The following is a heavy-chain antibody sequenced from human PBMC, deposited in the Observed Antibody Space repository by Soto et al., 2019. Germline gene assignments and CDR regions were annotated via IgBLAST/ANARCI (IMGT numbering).Heavy chain of an antibody. CDR1: GGSISSGGYC. CDR2: IYYSGST. J-gene: IGHJ6*02. D-gene: IGHD2-21*01. Sequence: SETLSLTCTVSGGSISSGGYCWSWIRQHPGKGLEWIGYIYYSGSTYYNPSLKSRVTISVDTSKNQFSLELSSVTAADTAVYYCARDLGGEVGMDVWGQGTTVTVSS. V-gene: IGHV4-31*03. CDR3: ARDLGGEVGMDV.